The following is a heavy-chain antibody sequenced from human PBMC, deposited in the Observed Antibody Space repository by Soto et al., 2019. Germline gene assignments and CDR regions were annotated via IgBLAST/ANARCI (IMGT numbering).Heavy chain of an antibody. J-gene: IGHJ4*02. Sequence: EVQLVESGGRLVQPGGSLRLSCVVSGFTFDNYEMNWVRQAPGKGLEWLSYISSSSSTTYYADSVKGRFTVSRDNAKNSLYLQMSSLRAEDTALYYCARGATWPLTRFDYWGQGSLVTVSS. CDR2: ISSSSSTT. CDR3: ARGATWPLTRFDY. CDR1: GFTFDNYE. V-gene: IGHV3-48*03.